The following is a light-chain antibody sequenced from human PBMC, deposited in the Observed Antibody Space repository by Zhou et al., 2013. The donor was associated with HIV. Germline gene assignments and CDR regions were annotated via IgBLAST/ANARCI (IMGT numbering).Light chain of an antibody. CDR3: QQSYSSPPT. Sequence: DIQMTQSPSSLSASVGDRVTITCRASQSISSYLNWYQQKPGKAPKLLIYAASSLQSGVPSRFSGSGSGTDFTLTISGLQPEDSATYYCQQSYSSPPTFGQGTKIEVK. J-gene: IGKJ1*01. CDR1: QSISSY. CDR2: AAS. V-gene: IGKV1-39*01.